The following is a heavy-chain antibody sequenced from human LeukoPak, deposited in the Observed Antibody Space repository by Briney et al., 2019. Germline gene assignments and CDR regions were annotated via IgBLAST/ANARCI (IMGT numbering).Heavy chain of an antibody. CDR1: GGSISSGGYS. J-gene: IGHJ6*02. Sequence: SETLSLTCAVSGGSISSGGYSWSWIRQPPGKGLEWIGYIYHSGSTYYNPSLKSRVTISVDRPKNQFSLKLSSVTAADTAVYYCATQLYYYYGMDVWGQGTRSPSP. CDR3: ATQLYYYYGMDV. CDR2: IYHSGST. D-gene: IGHD1-1*01. V-gene: IGHV4-30-2*01.